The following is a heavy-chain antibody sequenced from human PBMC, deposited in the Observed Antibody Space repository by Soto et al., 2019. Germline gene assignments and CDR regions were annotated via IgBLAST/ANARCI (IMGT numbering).Heavy chain of an antibody. Sequence: QVQVVESGGGVVQPGRSLRLSCAASGFTFSSFGMHWVRQAPGKGLEWVSLIWYDGSKKSYGDSVKGRFTISRDNSRNTLYLQMNILRADDTAVYYCARDASYYSLWSGYYPSRNGMDVWGQGTTVTVSS. CDR3: ARDASYYSLWSGYYPSRNGMDV. J-gene: IGHJ6*02. D-gene: IGHD3-3*01. CDR2: IWYDGSKK. V-gene: IGHV3-33*01. CDR1: GFTFSSFG.